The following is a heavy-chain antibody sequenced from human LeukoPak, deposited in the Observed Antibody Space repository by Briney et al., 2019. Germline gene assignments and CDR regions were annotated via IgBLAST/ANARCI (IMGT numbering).Heavy chain of an antibody. Sequence: GGSLRLSCAASGFTFSSYAMHWVRQAPGKGLEYVSAISSNEGSTYYANSVKGRFTISRDNSKNTLYLQMGSLRAEDMAVYYCARDMSARYYDSSGYLDYWGQGTLVTVSS. CDR1: GFTFSSYA. D-gene: IGHD3-22*01. CDR3: ARDMSARYYDSSGYLDY. J-gene: IGHJ4*02. CDR2: ISSNEGST. V-gene: IGHV3-64*01.